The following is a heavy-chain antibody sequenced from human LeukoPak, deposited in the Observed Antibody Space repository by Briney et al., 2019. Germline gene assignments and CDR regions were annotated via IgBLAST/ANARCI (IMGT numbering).Heavy chain of an antibody. D-gene: IGHD1-26*01. CDR2: IYYSGST. J-gene: IGHJ4*02. CDR1: GGSISSSSYY. CDR3: ARGGGSFVFDY. Sequence: PSETLSLTCTVSGGSISSSSYYWGWIRQPPGKGLEWIGSIYYSGSTCYNPSLKSRVTISVDTSKNQFSLKLSSVTAADTAVYYCARGGGSFVFDYWGQGTLVTVSS. V-gene: IGHV4-39*01.